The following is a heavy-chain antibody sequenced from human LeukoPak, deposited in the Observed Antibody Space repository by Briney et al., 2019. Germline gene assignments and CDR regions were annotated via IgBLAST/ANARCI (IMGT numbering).Heavy chain of an antibody. CDR2: IYYSGST. V-gene: IGHV4-30-4*08. CDR3: ARAFITMIVVDAFDI. CDR1: GGSISSGDYY. D-gene: IGHD3-22*01. J-gene: IGHJ3*02. Sequence: SQTLSLTCTVSGGSISSGDYYWSWIRQPPGKGLEWIGYIYYSGSTYYNPSLKSRVTISVDTSKNQFSLKLSSVTAADTAVYYCARAFITMIVVDAFDIWAKGQWSPSLQ.